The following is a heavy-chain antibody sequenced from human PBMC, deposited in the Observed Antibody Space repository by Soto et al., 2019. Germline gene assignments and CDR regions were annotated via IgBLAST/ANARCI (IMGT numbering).Heavy chain of an antibody. CDR2: IYYSGST. Sequence: SETLSLTCTVSGGSVSSGSYYWSWIRQPPGKGLEWIGYIYYSGSTNYNPSLKSRVTISVDTSKNQFSLKLSSVTAADTAVYYCARGESSSWYGYYHYGMDVWGQGTTVIVS. V-gene: IGHV4-61*01. CDR1: GGSVSSGSYY. D-gene: IGHD6-13*01. J-gene: IGHJ6*02. CDR3: ARGESSSWYGYYHYGMDV.